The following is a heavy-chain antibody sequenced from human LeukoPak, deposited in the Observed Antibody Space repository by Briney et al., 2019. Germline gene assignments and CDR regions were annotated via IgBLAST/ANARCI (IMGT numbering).Heavy chain of an antibody. J-gene: IGHJ4*02. CDR1: GGSFSGYY. Sequence: SETLSLTCAVYGGSFSGYYWSWLRQPPGKGLEWIGEINHSGSTNYNPSLTSRVTISVGTSKNQFSLKLSSVTAADTAVYYRARGVAAAGYFDYWGQGTLVTVSS. CDR2: INHSGST. D-gene: IGHD6-13*01. V-gene: IGHV4-34*01. CDR3: ARGVAAAGYFDY.